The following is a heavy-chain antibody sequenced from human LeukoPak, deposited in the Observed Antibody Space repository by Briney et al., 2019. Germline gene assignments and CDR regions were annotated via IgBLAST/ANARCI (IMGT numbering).Heavy chain of an antibody. J-gene: IGHJ6*03. D-gene: IGHD3-9*01. V-gene: IGHV1-2*02. CDR2: INPNSGGT. CDR3: ARDGTIYYYYMDV. Sequence: GASVKVSCKASGYTFTGYYMHWVRQAPGQGLEWMGWINPNSGGTNYAQKFQGRVTMTMDTSISTAYMELSRLRSDDTAVYYCARDGTIYYYYMDVWGKGTTVTVSS. CDR1: GYTFTGYY.